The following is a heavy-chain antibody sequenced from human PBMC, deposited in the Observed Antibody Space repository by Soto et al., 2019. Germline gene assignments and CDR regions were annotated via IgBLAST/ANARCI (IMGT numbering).Heavy chain of an antibody. CDR3: ERGGAGVMGAFDI. V-gene: IGHV4-59*01. Sequence: SETLSLTCTVSGGSISSYYWSWIRQPPGKGLEWIGYIYYSGSTNYNPSLKSRVTISVDTSKNQFSLKLSSVTAADTAVYYCERGGAGVMGAFDIWGQGTMVTVSS. D-gene: IGHD3-16*01. CDR1: GGSISSYY. CDR2: IYYSGST. J-gene: IGHJ3*02.